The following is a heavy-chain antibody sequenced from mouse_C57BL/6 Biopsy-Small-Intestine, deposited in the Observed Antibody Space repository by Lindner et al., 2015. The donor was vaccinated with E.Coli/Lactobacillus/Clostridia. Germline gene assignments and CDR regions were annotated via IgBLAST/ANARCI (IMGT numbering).Heavy chain of an antibody. CDR1: GYSFTGYY. CDR3: ARDYYGSSYWYFDV. J-gene: IGHJ1*03. Sequence: VQLQESGPELVKPGASVKISCKASGYSFTGYYMHWVKQSHGNILDWIGYIYPYNGVSSYNQKFKGKATLTVDKSSSTAYMELRSLTSEDSAVYYCARDYYGSSYWYFDVWGTGTTVTVSS. CDR2: IYPYNGVS. D-gene: IGHD1-1*01. V-gene: IGHV1-31*01.